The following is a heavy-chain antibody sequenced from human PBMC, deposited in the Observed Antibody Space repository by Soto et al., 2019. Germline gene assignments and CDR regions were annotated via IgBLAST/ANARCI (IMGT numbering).Heavy chain of an antibody. V-gene: IGHV3-13*01. Sequence: GGSLRLSCAASGFTFSSYDMHWVRQATGKGLEWVSAIGTAGDTYYPGSVKGRFTISRENAKNSLYLQMNSLRAGDTAVYYCARGLGYYYYYGMDVWGQGATVTVSS. CDR3: ARGLGYYYYYGMDV. D-gene: IGHD7-27*01. J-gene: IGHJ6*02. CDR1: GFTFSSYD. CDR2: IGTAGDT.